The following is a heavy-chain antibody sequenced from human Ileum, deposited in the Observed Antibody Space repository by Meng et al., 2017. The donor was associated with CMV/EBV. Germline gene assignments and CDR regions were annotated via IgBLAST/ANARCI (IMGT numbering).Heavy chain of an antibody. Sequence: QITLKESGPTLVKPTWTLTLTCTFSGLSLTTTGVGVGWIRQPPGKALEWLAIIYWDGDRRYNPSLRSRLTIMKDTSGNQVVLKMADMDPVDTATYYCAQTSTGNIPFSYLFDYWGQGALVTVSS. CDR3: AQTSTGNIPFSYLFDY. CDR1: GLSLTTTGVG. CDR2: IYWDGDR. D-gene: IGHD3-10*01. J-gene: IGHJ4*02. V-gene: IGHV2-5*02.